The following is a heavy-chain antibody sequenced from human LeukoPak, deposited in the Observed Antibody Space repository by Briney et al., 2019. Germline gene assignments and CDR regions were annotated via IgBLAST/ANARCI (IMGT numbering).Heavy chain of an antibody. V-gene: IGHV1-18*01. J-gene: IGHJ4*02. CDR2: ISAYYCKT. CDR1: GYTFTSYD. Sequence: ASVHVSCKSSGYTFTSYDISSLRQAPGQGRDWMGRISAYYCKTNYAQKLQGRVTMTTDTSTRTAYMDLRSLRSDDTAVYFCAREYYDYYEGFDYWGQGTLVTVSS. D-gene: IGHD3-22*01. CDR3: AREYYDYYEGFDY.